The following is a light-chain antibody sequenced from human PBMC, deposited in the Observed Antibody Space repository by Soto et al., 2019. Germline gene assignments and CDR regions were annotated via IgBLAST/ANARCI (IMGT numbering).Light chain of an antibody. CDR2: KAS. CDR3: QHYNSYSES. V-gene: IGKV1-5*03. J-gene: IGKJ1*01. Sequence: DIQMTQSPSTLSGSVGDRVTITCRASQTISSWLAWYQQKPGKAPKLLIYKASTLKSGVPSRFSGSGSGTEFTRSISSLQPDDFATYFCQHYNSYSESFCQWTKVELE. CDR1: QTISSW.